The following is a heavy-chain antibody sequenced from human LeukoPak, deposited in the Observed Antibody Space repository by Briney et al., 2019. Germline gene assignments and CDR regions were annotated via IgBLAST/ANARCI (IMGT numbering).Heavy chain of an antibody. V-gene: IGHV4-34*01. D-gene: IGHD1-26*01. Sequence: SETLSLTCAVHGGSFSGYYWSWIRQPPGKGLEWIGEINHSGSTNYNPSLKSRVTISVDTSKNQFSLKLSSVTAADTAVYYCARENRGSYYGAFDYWGQGTLVTVSS. J-gene: IGHJ4*02. CDR1: GGSFSGYY. CDR2: INHSGST. CDR3: ARENRGSYYGAFDY.